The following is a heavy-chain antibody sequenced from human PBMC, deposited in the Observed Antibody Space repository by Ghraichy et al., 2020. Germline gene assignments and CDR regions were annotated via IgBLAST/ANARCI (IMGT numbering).Heavy chain of an antibody. CDR3: ARESQYYYGSGSYYNAPMDV. D-gene: IGHD3-10*01. V-gene: IGHV1-8*01. Sequence: ASVKVSCKASGYTFTSYDINWVRQATGQGLEWMGWMNPNSGNTGYAQKFQGRVTMTRNTSISTAYMELSSLRSEDTAVYYCARESQYYYGSGSYYNAPMDVWGQGTTVTVSS. J-gene: IGHJ6*02. CDR1: GYTFTSYD. CDR2: MNPNSGNT.